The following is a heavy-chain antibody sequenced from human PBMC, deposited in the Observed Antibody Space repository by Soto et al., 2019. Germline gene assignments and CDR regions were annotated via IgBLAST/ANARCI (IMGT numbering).Heavy chain of an antibody. CDR3: APHAAAGPTALLDY. V-gene: IGHV1-69*13. CDR2: IIPIFGTA. D-gene: IGHD6-13*01. Sequence: GASVKVSCKASGGTFSSYAISWVRQAPGQGLEWMGGIIPIFGTANYAQKFQGRVTITADESTSTAYMELSSLRSEDTAVYYCAPHAAAGPTALLDYWGQGTLVTVSS. J-gene: IGHJ4*02. CDR1: GGTFSSYA.